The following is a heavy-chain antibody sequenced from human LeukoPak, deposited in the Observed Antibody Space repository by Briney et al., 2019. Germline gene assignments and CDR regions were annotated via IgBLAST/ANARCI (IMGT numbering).Heavy chain of an antibody. CDR3: ARLVGGTGYFDY. V-gene: IGHV4-59*11. CDR1: GGSISSHY. CDR2: IYYSGTT. D-gene: IGHD3-9*01. J-gene: IGHJ4*02. Sequence: SSETLSLTCAVSGGSISSHYWSWIRQPPGKGLEWIGYIYYSGTTNYSPSLKSRVTISVDTSKTQFSLKLSSVTAADTAVYYCARLVGGTGYFDYWGQGALVTVPS.